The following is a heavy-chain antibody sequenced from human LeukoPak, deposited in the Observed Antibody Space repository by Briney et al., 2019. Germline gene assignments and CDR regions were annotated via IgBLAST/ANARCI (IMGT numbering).Heavy chain of an antibody. CDR1: GFTFSSYG. J-gene: IGHJ4*02. Sequence: PGGSLRLSCAASGFTFSSYGMHWVRQAPGKGLEWVSFIRYDGSNKYYADSVKGRFTISRDNSKNTLYLQMNSLRAEDTAVYYCARDWGTSRLVFPFDYWGQGTLVTVSS. D-gene: IGHD2-21*02. V-gene: IGHV3-30*02. CDR3: ARDWGTSRLVFPFDY. CDR2: IRYDGSNK.